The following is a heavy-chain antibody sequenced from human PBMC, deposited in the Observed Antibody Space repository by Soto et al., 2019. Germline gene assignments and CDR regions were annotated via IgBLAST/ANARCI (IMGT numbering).Heavy chain of an antibody. V-gene: IGHV5-51*01. CDR2: IYPGDSDS. CDR3: AKHEGYCSTTTCSNFDY. D-gene: IGHD2-2*01. Sequence: GESLKISCKGSGFTFTSYWIAWVRKMPGKALEWMGIIYPGDSDSSYSPSFQGQVTISADKSINTAYLHWSSLKASDTAIYYCAKHEGYCSTTTCSNFDYWGQGTLVTVSS. J-gene: IGHJ4*02. CDR1: GFTFTSYW.